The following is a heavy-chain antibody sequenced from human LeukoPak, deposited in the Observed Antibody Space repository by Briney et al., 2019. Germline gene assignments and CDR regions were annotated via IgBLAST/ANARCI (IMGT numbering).Heavy chain of an antibody. V-gene: IGHV3-9*01. CDR1: GFTFDDYA. CDR2: ISWNSGSI. D-gene: IGHD4-17*01. Sequence: GRSLRLSCAASGFTFDDYAMHWVRQAPGKGLEWVSGISWNSGSIGYADSVKGRFTISRDNAKNSLYLQMNSLRAEDTAVYYCARGNDYGDYAEDFDYWGQGTLVTVSS. J-gene: IGHJ4*02. CDR3: ARGNDYGDYAEDFDY.